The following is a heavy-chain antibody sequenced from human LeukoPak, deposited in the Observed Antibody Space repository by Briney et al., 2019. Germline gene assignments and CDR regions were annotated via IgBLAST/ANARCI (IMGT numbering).Heavy chain of an antibody. CDR1: GGSISSSNW. D-gene: IGHD1-26*01. Sequence: SETLSLTCAVSGGSISSSNWWSWVRQPPGKGLEWIGEIYHSGSTNYNPSLKSRVTISVDTSKNQFSLKLSSVTAADTAVYYCAGGDNSGSYYDYWGQGTLVTVSS. CDR3: AGGDNSGSYYDY. J-gene: IGHJ4*02. V-gene: IGHV4-4*02. CDR2: IYHSGST.